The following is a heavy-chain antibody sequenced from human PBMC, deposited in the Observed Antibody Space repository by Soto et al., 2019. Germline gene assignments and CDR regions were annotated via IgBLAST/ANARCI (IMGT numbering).Heavy chain of an antibody. Sequence: EVQLLESGGGLVQPGGSLRLSCAASGFTFTTYAMSWVRQAPGKGLEWVSGISGNGGTTYHAESVKGRFTISRDNSKNTLFLQMNSLRAEDTAVYYCARGSPDTIIVPGGDPWGQGTLVTVSS. V-gene: IGHV3-23*01. CDR2: ISGNGGTT. CDR3: ARGSPDTIIVPGGDP. CDR1: GFTFTTYA. J-gene: IGHJ5*02. D-gene: IGHD3-22*01.